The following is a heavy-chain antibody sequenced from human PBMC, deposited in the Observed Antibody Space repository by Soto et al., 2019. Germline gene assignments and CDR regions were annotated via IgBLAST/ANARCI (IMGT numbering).Heavy chain of an antibody. CDR2: IYPGDSDT. CDR1: EYNIISHW. D-gene: IGHD3-10*01. CDR3: SRSGLLWFGEFYGMDV. J-gene: IGHJ6*02. Sequence: GELKKICCKGAEYNIISHWIGCVRQMPGKGLEWMGIIYPGDSDTRYSPSFQGQVTISADKSISTAYLQWSSLKASDTAMYYCSRSGLLWFGEFYGMDVWGQGTTVTVSS. V-gene: IGHV5-51*01.